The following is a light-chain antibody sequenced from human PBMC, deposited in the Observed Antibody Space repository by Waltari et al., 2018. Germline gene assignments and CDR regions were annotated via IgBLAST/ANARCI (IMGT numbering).Light chain of an antibody. J-gene: IGLJ3*02. V-gene: IGLV1-47*01. CDR3: ATWDDSLRMV. Sequence: QSVLSQPPSASGTPGQRATTSCSGSSPNIGNNYVYWYQPLPGTAPKPLIYSNNQRPSGVPDRFSGSKSGTSASLAINGLRSEDEADYYCATWDDSLRMVFGGGTELTVL. CDR2: SNN. CDR1: SPNIGNNY.